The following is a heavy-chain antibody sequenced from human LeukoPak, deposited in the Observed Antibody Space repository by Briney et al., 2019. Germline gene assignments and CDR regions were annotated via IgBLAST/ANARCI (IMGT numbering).Heavy chain of an antibody. J-gene: IGHJ3*02. V-gene: IGHV3-74*01. CDR1: GLTFSSYW. CDR3: ARGSPIVYCGGDCYFDAFDI. CDR2: IKSDGSST. Sequence: GGSLRLSCAASGLTFSSYWMHWVRQAPGKGLVWVSRIKSDGSSTTYADSVKGRFTISRDNAKNTLYLQMNSLRAEDTAVYYCARGSPIVYCGGDCYFDAFDIWGQGTMVTVSS. D-gene: IGHD2-21*01.